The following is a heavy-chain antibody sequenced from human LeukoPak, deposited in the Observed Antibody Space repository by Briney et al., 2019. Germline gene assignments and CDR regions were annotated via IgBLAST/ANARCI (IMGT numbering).Heavy chain of an antibody. D-gene: IGHD6-6*01. CDR1: GFTFSTYS. CDR2: ISSSSSYI. J-gene: IGHJ3*01. Sequence: GGSLRLSCAASGFTFSTYSMNWVRQAPGKGLEWVSSISSSSSYIYYADSVKGRFTISRDNAKNSLYLQINSLRAEDTAVYYCARSSYSSSSSVWGQGTMVTVSS. V-gene: IGHV3-21*04. CDR3: ARSSYSSSSSV.